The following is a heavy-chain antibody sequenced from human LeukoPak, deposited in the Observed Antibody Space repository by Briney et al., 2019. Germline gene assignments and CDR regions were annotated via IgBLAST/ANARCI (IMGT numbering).Heavy chain of an antibody. CDR3: ARRLDDGCWFDP. Sequence: GASVKVSCKASGGTFSSYAISWVRQAPGQGLEWMGGIIPVYGTANYAQKFQGRVTITADESTSTAYMVLSSLRSEDTAVYYCARRLDDGCWFDPWGQGTLVTVSS. J-gene: IGHJ5*02. CDR1: GGTFSSYA. CDR2: IIPVYGTA. V-gene: IGHV1-69*13.